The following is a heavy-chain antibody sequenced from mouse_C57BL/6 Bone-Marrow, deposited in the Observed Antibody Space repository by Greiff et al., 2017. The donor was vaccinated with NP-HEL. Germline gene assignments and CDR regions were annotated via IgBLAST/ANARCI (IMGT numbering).Heavy chain of an antibody. CDR3: VRLGRYKGKDAMDY. Sequence: GGGLVQPKGSLKLSCAASGFSFNTYAMNWVRQAPGKGLEWVARIRSKSNNYATYYADSVKDRFTISRDDSESMLYLQMNNLKTEDTAMYYCVRLGRYKGKDAMDYWGQGTSVTVSS. D-gene: IGHD4-1*01. CDR1: GFSFNTYA. CDR2: IRSKSNNYAT. V-gene: IGHV10-1*01. J-gene: IGHJ4*01.